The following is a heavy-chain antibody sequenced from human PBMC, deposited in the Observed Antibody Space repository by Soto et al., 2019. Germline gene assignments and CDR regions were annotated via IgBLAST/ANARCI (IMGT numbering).Heavy chain of an antibody. J-gene: IGHJ6*03. V-gene: IGHV4-59*08. CDR3: ARHGRFMVRGVGYYYMDV. CDR2: IYYSGST. CDR1: GGSISSYY. D-gene: IGHD3-10*01. Sequence: SETLSLTCTVSGGSISSYYWSWIRQPPGKGLEWIGYIYYSGSTNYNPSLKSRVTISVDTSKNQFSLKLSYVTAADTAVYYCARHGRFMVRGVGYYYMDVWGKGTTVTVSS.